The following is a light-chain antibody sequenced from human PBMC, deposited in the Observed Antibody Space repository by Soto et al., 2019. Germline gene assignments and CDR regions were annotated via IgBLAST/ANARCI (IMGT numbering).Light chain of an antibody. J-gene: IGKJ2*01. CDR2: GAS. CDR1: QSVSSN. V-gene: IGKV3-15*01. Sequence: EIVMTQSPATLYVSPGERATVSCRASQSVSSNLAWYQQKPGQAPRLLIYGASTRATGIPARFSGSGSGTEFTLTIGSLQSEDFAVYYCQQYNNWPRTFGQGTKREIK. CDR3: QQYNNWPRT.